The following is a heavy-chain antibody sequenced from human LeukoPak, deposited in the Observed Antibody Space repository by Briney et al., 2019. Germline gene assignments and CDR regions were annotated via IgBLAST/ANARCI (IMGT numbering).Heavy chain of an antibody. CDR1: GGSISSSSYY. Sequence: SETLSLTCTVSGGSISSSSYYWGWIRQPPGKGLEWIGSIYYSGSTYYNPSLKSRVTISVDTSKNQFSLKLSSVTAADTAVYYCARLGVRGVISFDYWGQGQWSPSLQ. J-gene: IGHJ3*01. V-gene: IGHV4-39*01. CDR3: ARLGVRGVISFDY. CDR2: IYYSGST. D-gene: IGHD3-10*01.